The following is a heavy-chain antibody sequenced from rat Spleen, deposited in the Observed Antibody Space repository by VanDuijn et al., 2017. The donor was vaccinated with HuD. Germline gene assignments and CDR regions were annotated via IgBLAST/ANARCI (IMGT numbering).Heavy chain of an antibody. CDR2: IGSGGWNT. CDR3: TRGTYFRH. D-gene: IGHD1-1*01. J-gene: IGHJ2*01. Sequence: EVQLVESGGGLVQVGRSMKLSCVASGFTFSSFPMAWVRQAPTKGLEWVASIGSGGWNTYSRDSVRGRFTISRDNAKSTLYLQMNNLRSEDTATYYCTRGTYFRHWGQGVMVTVSS. CDR1: GFTFSSFP. V-gene: IGHV5-46*01.